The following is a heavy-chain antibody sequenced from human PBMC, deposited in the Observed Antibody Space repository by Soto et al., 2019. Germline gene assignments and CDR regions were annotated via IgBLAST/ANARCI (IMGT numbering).Heavy chain of an antibody. V-gene: IGHV3-43D*04. Sequence: EVQLVESGGVVVQPGGSLRLSCAASGFTFDDYAMHWVRQAPGKGLEWVSIISWDGGSTYYADSVKGRFTISRDNSKNSLYLQMNSLRAEDTAWYYCAKDSGARGSSPGDYWGQGTLVTVSS. CDR3: AKDSGARGSSPGDY. D-gene: IGHD3-10*01. CDR2: ISWDGGST. J-gene: IGHJ4*02. CDR1: GFTFDDYA.